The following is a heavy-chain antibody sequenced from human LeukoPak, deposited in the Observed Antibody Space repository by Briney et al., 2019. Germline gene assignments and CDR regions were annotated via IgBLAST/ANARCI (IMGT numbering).Heavy chain of an antibody. J-gene: IGHJ4*02. D-gene: IGHD3-10*01. CDR1: GFTFSSYS. CDR3: AKDFPPYGSGSYIDY. V-gene: IGHV3-48*04. Sequence: PGGSLRLSCAASGFTFSSYSMNWVRQAPGKGLEWVSYISSSSSTIYYADSVKGRFTISRDNAKNSLYLQMNSLRAEDTAVYYCAKDFPPYGSGSYIDYWGQGTLVTVSS. CDR2: ISSSSSTI.